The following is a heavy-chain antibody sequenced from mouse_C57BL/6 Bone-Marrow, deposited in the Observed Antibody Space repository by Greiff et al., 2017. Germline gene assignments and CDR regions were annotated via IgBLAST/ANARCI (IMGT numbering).Heavy chain of an antibody. V-gene: IGHV1-82*01. J-gene: IGHJ4*01. CDR1: GYAFSSSW. CDR2: IYPGDGDT. CDR3: AREYAMDY. Sequence: QVQLQQSGPELVKPGASVKISCKASGYAFSSSWMNWVKQRPGKGLEWIGRIYPGDGDTNYNGKLKGKATLTADKSSSTAYMQLSSLTSEDSAVYFCAREYAMDYWGQGTSVTVSS.